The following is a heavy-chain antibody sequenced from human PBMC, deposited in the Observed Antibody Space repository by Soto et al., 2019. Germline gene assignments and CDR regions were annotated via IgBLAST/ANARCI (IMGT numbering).Heavy chain of an antibody. D-gene: IGHD6-19*01. V-gene: IGHV5-51*01. J-gene: IGHJ3*02. CDR1: GYSFTSYW. Sequence: PGESLKISCQGSGYSFTSYWIGWVRQMPGKGLGWMGIIYPGDSDTRYSPSIQGQVTISADKSISTAYLQWSSLKASDTAMFYCARQAVAYPDAFDIWGQGTMVTVSS. CDR2: IYPGDSDT. CDR3: ARQAVAYPDAFDI.